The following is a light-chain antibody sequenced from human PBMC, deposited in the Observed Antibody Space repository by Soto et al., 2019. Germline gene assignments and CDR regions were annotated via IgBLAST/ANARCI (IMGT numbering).Light chain of an antibody. V-gene: IGKV1-9*01. CDR3: KQVDSDHIN. CDR2: LAS. Sequence: IQLTQSPSSLSASVGDRVTITCRASQGIRSPLAWYQQKPGKGPKLLIYLASTLQSGVPSRFSGSGSGTDFTLTISSLQPEEVATYYCKQVDSDHINFGQGKRREIK. J-gene: IGKJ5*01. CDR1: QGIRSP.